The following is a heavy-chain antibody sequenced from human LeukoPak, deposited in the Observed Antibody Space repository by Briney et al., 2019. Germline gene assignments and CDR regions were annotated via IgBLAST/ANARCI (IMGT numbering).Heavy chain of an antibody. CDR1: GYTFDGYY. J-gene: IGHJ5*02. CDR3: ARDDCSGGSCYWFDP. Sequence: ASAKVSCKTSGYTFDGYYMHWVRQAPGQGLEWMGWINPNSGGTNSAQKFQGRVTMTRATSISTAYMELSRLRSDDTAVYYCARDDCSGGSCYWFDPWGQGTLVTVSS. V-gene: IGHV1-2*02. D-gene: IGHD2-15*01. CDR2: INPNSGGT.